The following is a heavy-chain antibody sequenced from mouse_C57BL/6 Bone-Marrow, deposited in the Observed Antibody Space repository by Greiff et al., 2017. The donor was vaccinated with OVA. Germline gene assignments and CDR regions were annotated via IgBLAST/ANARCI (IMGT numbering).Heavy chain of an antibody. V-gene: IGHV1-72*01. Sequence: QVQLKQPGAELVKPGASVKLSCKASGYTFTSYWMHWVKQRPGRGLEWIGRIDPNSGGTKYNEQFKSKATLTVDKPSSTAYMQLSSLTSEDSAVYYCARYGSRGYWYFDVWGTGTTVTVSS. CDR3: ARYGSRGYWYFDV. D-gene: IGHD1-1*01. CDR2: IDPNSGGT. J-gene: IGHJ1*03. CDR1: GYTFTSYW.